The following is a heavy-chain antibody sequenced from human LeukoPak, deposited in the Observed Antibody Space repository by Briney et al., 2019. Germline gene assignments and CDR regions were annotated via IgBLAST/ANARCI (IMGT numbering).Heavy chain of an antibody. J-gene: IGHJ4*02. CDR3: TRDLGQWLLQGIFFDY. V-gene: IGHV1-18*01. Sequence: GASVTVSCKASGYSLTSYGISWVRLAPRPGPERVGWISAYSTYNGNTNYAQKFQGRVTMTTDTSTSTAYMELRSLRSDDTAVYYCTRDLGQWLLQGIFFDYWGQGTLVTVSS. CDR2: ISAYSTYNGNT. D-gene: IGHD5-12*01. CDR1: GYSLTSYG.